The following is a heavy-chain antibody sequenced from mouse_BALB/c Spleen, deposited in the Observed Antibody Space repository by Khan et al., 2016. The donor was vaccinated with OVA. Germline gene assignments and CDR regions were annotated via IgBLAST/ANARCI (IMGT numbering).Heavy chain of an antibody. Sequence: VQLQQPGPELVKPGASVKISCKASGYSFTGYFMNWVMQSHGKSLEWIGRINPHIGETFYNQKFKGKATLTVDESSSTAHMALRSLASEDSAVYYCARKNGSDFDYWGQGTTLTVSS. J-gene: IGHJ2*01. CDR1: GYSFTGYF. V-gene: IGHV1-20*02. CDR3: ARKNGSDFDY. CDR2: INPHIGET. D-gene: IGHD1-1*01.